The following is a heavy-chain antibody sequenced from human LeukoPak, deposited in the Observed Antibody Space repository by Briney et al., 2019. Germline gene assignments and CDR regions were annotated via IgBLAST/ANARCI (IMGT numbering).Heavy chain of an antibody. CDR2: INTNTGNP. V-gene: IGHV7-4-1*02. D-gene: IGHD6-13*01. Sequence: ASVKVSCKASGYTFTSYAMNWVRQAPGQGLEWMGWINTNTGNPTYAQGFTGRFVFSLDTSVSTAYLQISSLKAEDTAVYYCARATRYSSSWLISKPYYGMDVWGQGTTATVSS. J-gene: IGHJ6*02. CDR3: ARATRYSSSWLISKPYYGMDV. CDR1: GYTFTSYA.